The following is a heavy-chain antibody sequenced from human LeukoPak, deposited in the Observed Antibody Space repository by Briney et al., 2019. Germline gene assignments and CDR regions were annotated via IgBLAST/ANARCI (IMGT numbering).Heavy chain of an antibody. Sequence: ASVKVSCKASGYTFTGYYMHWVRQAPGQGLEWMGRINPNSGGTNYAQKFQGRVTMTRDTSISTAYMELSRLRSDDTAVYYCARTTYYYDSSGYYTPPHFDCWGQGTLVTVSS. D-gene: IGHD3-22*01. CDR1: GYTFTGYY. CDR3: ARTTYYYDSSGYYTPPHFDC. J-gene: IGHJ4*02. CDR2: INPNSGGT. V-gene: IGHV1-2*06.